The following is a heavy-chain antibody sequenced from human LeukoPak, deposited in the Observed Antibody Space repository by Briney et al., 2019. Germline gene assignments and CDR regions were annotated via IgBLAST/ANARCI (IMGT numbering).Heavy chain of an antibody. D-gene: IGHD5-12*01. Sequence: SETLSLTCTVSGGSISSYYWSWIRQLPGKGLEWIGYIYYSGSTNYNPSLKSRVTISVDTSKNQFSLKLSSVTAADTAVYYCARDPIYSGYDWTPGNFGVGDYYFDYWGQGTLVTVSS. CDR1: GGSISSYY. V-gene: IGHV4-59*01. J-gene: IGHJ4*02. CDR3: ARDPIYSGYDWTPGNFGVGDYYFDY. CDR2: IYYSGST.